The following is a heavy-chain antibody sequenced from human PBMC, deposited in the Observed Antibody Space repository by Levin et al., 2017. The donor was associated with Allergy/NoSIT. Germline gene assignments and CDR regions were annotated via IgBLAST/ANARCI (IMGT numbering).Heavy chain of an antibody. Sequence: GASVKVSCAASGFTFSTYDMHWVRQVKGKGLEWVSSIGTAGDTYYADSVKGRFTISRENAKNSLYLQMNTLRAGDTAVYYCAREGFGKLGMWDGMDVWGLGTTVTVSS. D-gene: IGHD3-10*01. CDR2: IGTAGDT. V-gene: IGHV3-13*01. CDR3: AREGFGKLGMWDGMDV. CDR1: GFTFSTYD. J-gene: IGHJ6*02.